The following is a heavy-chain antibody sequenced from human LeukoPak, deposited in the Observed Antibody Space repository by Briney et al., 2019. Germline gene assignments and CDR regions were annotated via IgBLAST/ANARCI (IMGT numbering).Heavy chain of an antibody. CDR2: IYYSGST. V-gene: IGHV4-31*03. D-gene: IGHD1-14*01. CDR1: GGSISSGGYY. CDR3: VRGPDRDYFDY. Sequence: SETLSLTCTVSGGSISSGGYYWSWIRQHPGKGLEWIGYIYYSGSTYYNPSLKSRVTISVDTSKNQFSLKLSSVTAADTAVYYCVRGPDRDYFDYWGQGTLVTVSS. J-gene: IGHJ4*02.